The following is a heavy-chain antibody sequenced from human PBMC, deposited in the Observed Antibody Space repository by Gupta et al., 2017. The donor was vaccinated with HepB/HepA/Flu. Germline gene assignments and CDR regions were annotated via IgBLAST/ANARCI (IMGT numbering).Heavy chain of an antibody. V-gene: IGHV3-23*01. CDR1: GFTLSSYA. D-gene: IGHD3-3*01. J-gene: IGHJ4*02. CDR2: ISGSGGRT. Sequence: EVQLLESGGGLVQPGGSLRLSCAASGFTLSSYAMSWVRQAPGKGLEWVSAISGSGGRTYYADSVKGRFTISRDNSKNTLYLQMNSLRAEDTAVYYCAKARVLRCLEWSYGFDDWGQGTLVTVSS. CDR3: AKARVLRCLEWSYGFDD.